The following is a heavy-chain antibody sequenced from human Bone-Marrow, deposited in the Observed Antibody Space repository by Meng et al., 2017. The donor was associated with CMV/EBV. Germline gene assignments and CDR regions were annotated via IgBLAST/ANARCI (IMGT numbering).Heavy chain of an antibody. Sequence: GESLKISCAASGFTFSSYSMNWVRQAPGKGLEWVSSISSSSSYIYYADSVKGRFTISRDNAKNSLYLQMNSLRAEDTAVYYCAREGVYDSSGYYFDYWGQGTLVTVSS. V-gene: IGHV3-21*01. J-gene: IGHJ4*02. CDR3: AREGVYDSSGYYFDY. CDR2: ISSSSSYI. D-gene: IGHD3-22*01. CDR1: GFTFSSYS.